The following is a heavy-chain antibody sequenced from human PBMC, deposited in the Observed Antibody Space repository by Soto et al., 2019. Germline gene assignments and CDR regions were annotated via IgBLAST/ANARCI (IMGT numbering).Heavy chain of an antibody. V-gene: IGHV4-34*01. J-gene: IGHJ4*02. CDR1: GGSFSGYY. Sequence: SETLSLTCAVYGGSFSGYYWSWIRQPPGKGLEWIGEINHSGSTNYNPSLKSRVTISVDTSKNQFSLKLSSVTAADTAVYYCARGRMFDYWGQGTLVTVSS. CDR2: INHSGST. CDR3: ARGRMFDY. D-gene: IGHD2-15*01.